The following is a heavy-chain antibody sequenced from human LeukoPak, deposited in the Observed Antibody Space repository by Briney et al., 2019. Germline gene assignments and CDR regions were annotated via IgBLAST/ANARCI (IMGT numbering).Heavy chain of an antibody. CDR3: ARDITMVRGIIMAYYYGMDV. V-gene: IGHV3-33*01. D-gene: IGHD3-10*01. J-gene: IGHJ6*02. Sequence: PGGSLRLSCAAPGVSFNGYGMHWVRQAPGKGLEWVAVIWSDGSNKYYADSVEGRFTISRDNSKNTLYLQMNSLRAEDTAVYYCARDITMVRGIIMAYYYGMDVWGQGTTATVSS. CDR2: IWSDGSNK. CDR1: GVSFNGYG.